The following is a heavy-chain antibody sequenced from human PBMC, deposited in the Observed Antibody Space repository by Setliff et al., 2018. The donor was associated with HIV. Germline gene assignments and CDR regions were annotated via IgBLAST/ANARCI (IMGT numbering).Heavy chain of an antibody. CDR3: TRQSPVAGSGAFDI. V-gene: IGHV4-61*02. CDR2: IYTSGNTNYNPST. CDR1: GDSISSGGYY. D-gene: IGHD6-19*01. Sequence: SETLSLTCTVSGDSISSGGYYWSWIRQPAGQGLEWIGRIYTSGNTNYNPSTNYNPSLKSRIAISLETSRNQFSLRVTSVTATDTVVYYCTRQSPVAGSGAFDIWGQGTMVTVSS. J-gene: IGHJ3*02.